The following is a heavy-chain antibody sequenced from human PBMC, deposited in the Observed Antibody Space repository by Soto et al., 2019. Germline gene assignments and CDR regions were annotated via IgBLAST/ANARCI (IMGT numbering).Heavy chain of an antibody. Sequence: EVQLLESGGGLVQPGGSLRLSCAASGFTFSTYAMIWVRQAPGKGLEWVSVITGSGGSTYYADSVKGRFTISRDTSKNTLCRRRRGLRAVDRAVYYGAKGRCGDCGGIDDWGQATMVTVAS. CDR3: AKGRCGDCGGIDD. CDR2: ITGSGGST. V-gene: IGHV3-23*01. J-gene: IGHJ4*02. CDR1: GFTFSTYA. D-gene: IGHD2-21*02.